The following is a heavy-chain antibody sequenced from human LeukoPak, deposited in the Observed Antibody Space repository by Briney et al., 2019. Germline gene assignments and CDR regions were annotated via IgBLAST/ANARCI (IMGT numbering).Heavy chain of an antibody. CDR3: ARRSQYNWNDFFAFDY. D-gene: IGHD1-1*01. J-gene: IGHJ4*02. V-gene: IGHV4-34*01. CDR1: GGSFSGYY. Sequence: SETLSLTCAVYGGSFSGYYWSWIRQPPGKGLEWIGEINHSGSTNYNPSLKSRVTTSVDTSKNQFSLKLSSVTAADTAVYYCARRSQYNWNDFFAFDYWGQGTLVTVSS. CDR2: INHSGST.